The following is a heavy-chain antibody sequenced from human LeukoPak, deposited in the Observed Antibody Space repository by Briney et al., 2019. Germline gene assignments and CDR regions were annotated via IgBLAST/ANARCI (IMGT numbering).Heavy chain of an antibody. D-gene: IGHD2-15*01. V-gene: IGHV1-8*01. J-gene: IGHJ2*01. CDR2: MNPNSGNT. Sequence: RASVKVSCKASGYTFTSYDINWVRQATGQGLEWMGWMNPNSGNTGYAQKFQGRVTMTRNTSISTAYMELSSLRSEDTAVYYCARGLYCSGGSCYSPRTRFDLWGRGTLVTVSS. CDR1: GYTFTSYD. CDR3: ARGLYCSGGSCYSPRTRFDL.